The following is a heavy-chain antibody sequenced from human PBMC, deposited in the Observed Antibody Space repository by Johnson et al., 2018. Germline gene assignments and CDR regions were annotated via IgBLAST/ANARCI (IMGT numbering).Heavy chain of an antibody. D-gene: IGHD2/OR15-2a*01. CDR3: AREAEYRVEYFQY. CDR1: GFTFSHYG. Sequence: QVQLVESGGGVVQPGRSLRLSCAASGFTFSHYGMHWVRQAPGKGLEWLALIWFDGTNKYHADSVKGRFTIPRDNSKNTLYLQMNSRRGEDTAVYYCAREAEYRVEYFQYWGQGTLVTVSS. CDR2: IWFDGTNK. V-gene: IGHV3-33*01. J-gene: IGHJ1*01.